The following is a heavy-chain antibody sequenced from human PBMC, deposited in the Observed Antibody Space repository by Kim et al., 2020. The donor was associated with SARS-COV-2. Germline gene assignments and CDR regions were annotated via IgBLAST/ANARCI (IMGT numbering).Heavy chain of an antibody. J-gene: IGHJ4*02. CDR2: FYYSGST. Sequence: SETLSLTCSVSGGSISNSNCYWGWVRQSPGKGLEWIGSFYYSGSTYYNPSLKSRVTISVDTSKNQFSLVLTSVAAADAAVYFCARQGPEGSQSYVMGREFDSWGQGTPVTVSS. CDR3: ARQGPEGSQSYVMGREFDS. D-gene: IGHD1-26*01. V-gene: IGHV4-39*01. CDR1: GGSISNSNCY.